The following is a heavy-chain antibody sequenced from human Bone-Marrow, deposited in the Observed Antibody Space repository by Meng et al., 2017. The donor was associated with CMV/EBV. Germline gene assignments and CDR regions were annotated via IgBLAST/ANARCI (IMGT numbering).Heavy chain of an antibody. CDR1: GYTFTSYY. D-gene: IGHD2-2*01. V-gene: IGHV1-2*02. CDR3: ARVRVGCSASSCYSDL. Sequence: ASVKVSCKASGYTFTSYYIHWVRQAPGQGLEWMGWINPNSGGTNYAQKFQGRVTMTRDTSIRTAYMELNRLGYDDTAIFYCARVRVGCSASSCYSDLWGQGTLVTVSS. J-gene: IGHJ5*02. CDR2: INPNSGGT.